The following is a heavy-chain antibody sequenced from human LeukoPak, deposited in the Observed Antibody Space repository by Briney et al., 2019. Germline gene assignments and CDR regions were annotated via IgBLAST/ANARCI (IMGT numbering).Heavy chain of an antibody. CDR1: GFTFSSYG. Sequence: GGSLRLSCAASGFTFSSYGMRWVRQAPGKGLEWVAVISYDGSNKYYADSVKGRFTISRDNSKNTLYLQMISLRAEDTAVYYCASMTTGAEYDYWGQGTLVTVSS. CDR2: ISYDGSNK. J-gene: IGHJ4*02. D-gene: IGHD4-17*01. CDR3: ASMTTGAEYDY. V-gene: IGHV3-30*03.